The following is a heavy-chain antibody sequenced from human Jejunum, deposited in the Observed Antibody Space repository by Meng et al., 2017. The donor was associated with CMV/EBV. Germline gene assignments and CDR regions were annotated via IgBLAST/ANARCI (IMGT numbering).Heavy chain of an antibody. CDR1: SNYG. V-gene: IGHV3-33*06. J-gene: IGHJ1*01. Sequence: SNYGIHWVRQVPGKGLEWVAVIWYDGNKKFYADSVKGRFTISRDNSKNTVYLQMNSLRGEDTAVYYCAKDYTHFCTSTTCYPPEHWGQGTLGTVSS. CDR3: AKDYTHFCTSTTCYPPEH. CDR2: IWYDGNKK. D-gene: IGHD2-2*01.